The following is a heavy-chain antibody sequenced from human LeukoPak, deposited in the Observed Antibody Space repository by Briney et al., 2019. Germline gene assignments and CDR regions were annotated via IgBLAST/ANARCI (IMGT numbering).Heavy chain of an antibody. Sequence: GGSLRLSCAASGFTFSSYAMSWVRQAPGKGLEWVAAITGRGATTDYADSVKGRFTISRENSKNTLLLQMNSLRAEDTAVYYCAKDLSYDGSGYYRFHYFDFWGQGTLVTVSS. CDR3: AKDLSYDGSGYYRFHYFDF. D-gene: IGHD3-22*01. CDR2: ITGRGATT. CDR1: GFTFSSYA. V-gene: IGHV3-23*01. J-gene: IGHJ4*02.